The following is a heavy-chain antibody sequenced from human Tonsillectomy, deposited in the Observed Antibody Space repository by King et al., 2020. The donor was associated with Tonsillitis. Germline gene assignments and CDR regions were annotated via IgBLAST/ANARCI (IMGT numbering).Heavy chain of an antibody. V-gene: IGHV4-34*01. CDR3: ARQPVVPASRYVWFDP. Sequence: HVQLQQWGAGLLKPSETLSLTCAVYGGSFSDYYWSWIRQPPGKGLEWIGEINHSGSTNYTPSLKSRVTISIDTSKNQFSLKLSSVTAADTAVYYCARQPVVPASRYVWFDPWGQGTLVTVSS. CDR1: GGSFSDYY. J-gene: IGHJ5*02. CDR2: INHSGST. D-gene: IGHD2-15*01.